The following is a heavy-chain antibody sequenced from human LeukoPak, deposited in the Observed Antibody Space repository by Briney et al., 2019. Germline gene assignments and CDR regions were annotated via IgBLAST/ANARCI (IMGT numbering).Heavy chain of an antibody. Sequence: GGSLRLTCAASGFTFSDYYMNWLRQAPGKGLEWLSYISSSGSTMYYADSVKGRFTISRDNAENSLYLQMNSLRAEDTAVYYCARDLLSGTFDYWGQGTLVTVSS. CDR1: GFTFSDYY. V-gene: IGHV3-11*01. CDR3: ARDLLSGTFDY. CDR2: ISSSGSTM. J-gene: IGHJ4*02. D-gene: IGHD5-12*01.